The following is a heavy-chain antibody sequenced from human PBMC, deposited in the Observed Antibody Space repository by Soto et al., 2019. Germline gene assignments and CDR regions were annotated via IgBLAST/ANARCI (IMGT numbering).Heavy chain of an antibody. V-gene: IGHV4-34*01. Sequence: SETLSLTCAVHGGSFSGYYWDWIRQPPGKGLEWIGEVNHGGTSNYNPSLKSRAIISVDTSKNQFSLKLTSVTAEDTAVYYCAKNKLITMTRDAFDIWGQGTMVTVSS. J-gene: IGHJ3*02. CDR2: VNHGGTS. CDR3: AKNKLITMTRDAFDI. CDR1: GGSFSGYY. D-gene: IGHD3-22*01.